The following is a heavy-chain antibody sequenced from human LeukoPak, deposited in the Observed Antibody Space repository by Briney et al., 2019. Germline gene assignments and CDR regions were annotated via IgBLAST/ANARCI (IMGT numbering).Heavy chain of an antibody. CDR2: IYHSWNT. J-gene: IGHJ4*02. CDR3: GREGLVHTFDY. Sequence: SETLSLTCTVSGYSISSGYYWGWIRQPAGKGLEWIGNIYHSWNTYYNPSLKSRVTISVGTSKNQFSLKLSSVTAADTAVFYCGREGLVHTFDYWGQGNLVTVSS. CDR1: GYSISSGYY. V-gene: IGHV4-38-2*02.